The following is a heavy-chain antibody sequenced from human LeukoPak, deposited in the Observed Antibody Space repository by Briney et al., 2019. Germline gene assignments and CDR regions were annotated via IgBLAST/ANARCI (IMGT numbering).Heavy chain of an antibody. CDR3: GRGQHVQWPPPVY. CDR1: GGSISSSSHY. Sequence: SETLSLTCTVSGGSISSSSHYWGWIRQPPGRGLEWIGSIYYSGSTYYNPSLKSRVTISVDTSKNQFSLKLSSVTAADTAVYYCGRGQHVQWPPPVYWGQGTLVTVSS. V-gene: IGHV4-39*01. D-gene: IGHD6-19*01. J-gene: IGHJ4*02. CDR2: IYYSGST.